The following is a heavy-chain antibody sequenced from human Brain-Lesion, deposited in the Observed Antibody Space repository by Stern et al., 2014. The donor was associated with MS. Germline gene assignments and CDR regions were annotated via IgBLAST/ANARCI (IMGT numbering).Heavy chain of an antibody. CDR2: SDHSGST. Sequence: QDQLVQSGPGLVKPSGTLSLTCAVSGGSISSSNWWSWVRQSPGKGLEWIGESDHSGSTIYNPSLKSRVTVSVDKSKNRFSLHLRSVPAADTAVYFCARFPASRPHVFDSWGQGTLVTVSS. D-gene: IGHD6-13*01. CDR3: ARFPASRPHVFDS. CDR1: GGSISSSNW. V-gene: IGHV4-4*02. J-gene: IGHJ4*02.